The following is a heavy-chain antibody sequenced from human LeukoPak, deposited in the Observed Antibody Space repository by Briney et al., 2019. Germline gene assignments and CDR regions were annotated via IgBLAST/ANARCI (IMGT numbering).Heavy chain of an antibody. CDR2: ISDSGGRT. CDR1: GFTFNNYA. V-gene: IGHV3-23*01. CDR3: AKEMYSSSSGLDY. Sequence: GGSLRLSCAASGFTFNNYAMTWVRQAPGKGLEWVSAISDSGGRTYYADSVKGRFTISRDNSKNTLYLQMNSLRAEDTAVYYCAKEMYSSSSGLDYWGQGTLVTVSS. J-gene: IGHJ4*02. D-gene: IGHD6-6*01.